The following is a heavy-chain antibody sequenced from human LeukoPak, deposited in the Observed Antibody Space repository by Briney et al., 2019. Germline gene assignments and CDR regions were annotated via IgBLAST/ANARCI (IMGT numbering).Heavy chain of an antibody. CDR3: ARIGYGSSSLDY. D-gene: IGHD6-6*01. J-gene: IGHJ4*02. CDR2: IKQDGGVK. CDR1: GVSFVKYW. V-gene: IGHV3-7*01. Sequence: GGSLRLSCAASGVSFVKYWMTWVRHAPGKGLEWVSNIKQDGGVKYYVDSLNGRFTFSRDNARNSLYLKMNSRGAEDTAVYYCARIGYGSSSLDYWGQGTQVTVSS.